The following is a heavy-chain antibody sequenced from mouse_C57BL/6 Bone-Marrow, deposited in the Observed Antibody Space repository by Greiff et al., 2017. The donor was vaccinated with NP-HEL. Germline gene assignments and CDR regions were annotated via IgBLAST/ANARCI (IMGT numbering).Heavy chain of an antibody. CDR1: GFNIKDDY. CDR3: TTYGSSYWYFDV. D-gene: IGHD1-1*01. V-gene: IGHV14-4*01. Sequence: VQLQQSGAELVRPGASVKLSCTASGFNIKDDYMHWVKQRPEQGLEWIGWIDPENGDTEYASKFQGKATITADTSSTTAYLQLSSLTSEDTAVYYCTTYGSSYWYFDVWGTGTTVTVSS. CDR2: IDPENGDT. J-gene: IGHJ1*03.